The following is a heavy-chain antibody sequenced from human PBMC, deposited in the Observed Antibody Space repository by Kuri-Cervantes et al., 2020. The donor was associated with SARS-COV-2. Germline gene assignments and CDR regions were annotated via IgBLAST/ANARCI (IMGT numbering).Heavy chain of an antibody. CDR1: GGSISSYY. CDR2: INNRGST. J-gene: IGHJ5*02. D-gene: IGHD5-12*01. CDR3: AGESRGYSGAFHWFDP. Sequence: LRLSCTVSGGSISSYYWSWIRQPPGKGLEWIGYINNRGSTNYNPSLKSRVTIPVDTSKNQFSLKLSSVTAADTAVYYCAGESRGYSGAFHWFDPWGQGTLVTVSS. V-gene: IGHV4-59*01.